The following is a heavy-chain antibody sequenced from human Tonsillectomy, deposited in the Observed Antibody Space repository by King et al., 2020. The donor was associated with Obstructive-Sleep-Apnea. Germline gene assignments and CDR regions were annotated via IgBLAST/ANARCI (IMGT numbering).Heavy chain of an antibody. CDR3: ARGSSGWFNWFDP. J-gene: IGHJ5*02. Sequence: QLQESGPGLVKPSETLSLTCTVSGSSISSGYYWGWIRQPPGKGLEWIGSIYHSGSTYYNPSLKSRVTISVDTSKNQFSLKLSSVTAADTAVYYCARGSSGWFNWFDPWGQGTLVTVSS. CDR1: GSSISSGYY. CDR2: IYHSGST. D-gene: IGHD6-19*01. V-gene: IGHV4-38-2*02.